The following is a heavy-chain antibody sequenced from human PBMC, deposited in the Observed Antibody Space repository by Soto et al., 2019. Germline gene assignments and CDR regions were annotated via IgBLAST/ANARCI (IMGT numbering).Heavy chain of an antibody. Sequence: SEPLTLTCSGNGGPFGGCYWTWGRKSPRRGPEWIGEIHHSGSTNYNPSLKSRVTISVDTSKNQFSLKLSSVTAADTAVYYCARVMGIVVVPAAYGGLNWFDPWGQGSLVTVSS. CDR3: ARVMGIVVVPAAYGGLNWFDP. D-gene: IGHD2-2*03. CDR2: IHHSGST. V-gene: IGHV4-34*01. J-gene: IGHJ5*02. CDR1: GGPFGGCY.